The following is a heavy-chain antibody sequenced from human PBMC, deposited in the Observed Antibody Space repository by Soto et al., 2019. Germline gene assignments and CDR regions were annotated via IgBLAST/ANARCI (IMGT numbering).Heavy chain of an antibody. CDR2: IWYDGGNK. D-gene: IGHD6-19*01. CDR1: GFTFSNYA. CDR3: GREHSSLSYLDN. Sequence: QVQLVESGGGVVQPGRSLRLSCVASGFTFSNYAMHWVRQAPGKGLEWVAVIWYDGGNKYYADSVKGRFTISRDNSKNTLYVQMNSLRAEDTAVYYCGREHSSLSYLDNWGQGTLVTVFS. J-gene: IGHJ4*02. V-gene: IGHV3-33*01.